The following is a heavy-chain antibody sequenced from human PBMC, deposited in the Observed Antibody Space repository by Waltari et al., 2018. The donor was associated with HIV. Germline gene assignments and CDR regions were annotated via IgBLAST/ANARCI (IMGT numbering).Heavy chain of an antibody. V-gene: IGHV3-30-3*01. CDR2: ISNDGSSK. Sequence: VQLVESGGGVVQSGRSRRPSWPASGFPFSIFGQHWVRQAPGKGLEWVAVISNDGSSKYYADSVKGRFTISRDNSKNTLYLHMNSLRAEDTAVYYCASPFYSDSTTYYYGLDYWGQGTLVTVSS. CDR1: GFPFSIFG. J-gene: IGHJ4*02. D-gene: IGHD3-22*01. CDR3: ASPFYSDSTTYYYGLDY.